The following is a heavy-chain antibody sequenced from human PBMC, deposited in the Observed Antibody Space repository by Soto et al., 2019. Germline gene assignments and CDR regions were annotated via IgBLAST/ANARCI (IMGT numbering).Heavy chain of an antibody. CDR1: GYTFTGYY. CDR3: ARSRKDYCSSTSCYGGDGMDV. V-gene: IGHV1-2*04. J-gene: IGHJ6*02. D-gene: IGHD2-2*01. Sequence: ASVKVSCKASGYTFTGYYMHWVRQAPGQGLEWMGWINPNSGGTNYAQKFQGWVTMTRDTSISTAYMELSRLRSDDTAVYYWARSRKDYCSSTSCYGGDGMDVWGQGTTVTVSS. CDR2: INPNSGGT.